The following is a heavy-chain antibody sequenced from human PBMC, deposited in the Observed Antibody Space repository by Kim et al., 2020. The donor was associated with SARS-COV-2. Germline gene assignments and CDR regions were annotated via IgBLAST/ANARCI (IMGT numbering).Heavy chain of an antibody. CDR3: ARNTDFRLGEAIYYFDY. V-gene: IGHV1-69*13. J-gene: IGHJ4*02. D-gene: IGHD3-16*01. CDR2: IIPIFGTA. CDR1: GGTFSSYA. Sequence: SVKVSCKASGGTFSSYAISWVRQAPGQGLEWMGGIIPIFGTANYAPKFQGRVTITADESTSTAYMELSSLRSEDTAVYYCARNTDFRLGEAIYYFDYWGQGTLVTNSS.